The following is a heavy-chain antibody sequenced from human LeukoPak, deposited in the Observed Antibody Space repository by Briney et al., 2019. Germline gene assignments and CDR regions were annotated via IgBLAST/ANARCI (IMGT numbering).Heavy chain of an antibody. D-gene: IGHD6-13*01. CDR2: IRYDGSNK. V-gene: IGHV3-30*02. Sequence: GGAVRLSCAASGFTFSSCGVHWVRQAPGKGLEGVAFIRYDGSNKYYADSVKGRVTISRDNSKNTLYLQMNSLRAEDTAVYYCAKVGHYSSSWDFDYWGQGTLVTVSS. J-gene: IGHJ4*02. CDR3: AKVGHYSSSWDFDY. CDR1: GFTFSSCG.